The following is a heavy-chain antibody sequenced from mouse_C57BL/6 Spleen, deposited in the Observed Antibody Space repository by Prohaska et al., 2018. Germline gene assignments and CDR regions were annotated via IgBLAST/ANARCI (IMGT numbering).Heavy chain of an antibody. D-gene: IGHD1-1*01. Sequence: EVQLQQSGTVLARPGASVKMSCKTSGYTFTSYWMHWVKQRPGQGLEWIGAIYPGNIDTSFNQKFKGKAILTADKSSSTAYMELRSLTSEDSAVYYWTRGYGSGFAYWGQGTLVTVSA. CDR1: GYTFTSYW. CDR2: IYPGNIDT. V-gene: IGHV1-5*01. CDR3: TRGYGSGFAY. J-gene: IGHJ3*01.